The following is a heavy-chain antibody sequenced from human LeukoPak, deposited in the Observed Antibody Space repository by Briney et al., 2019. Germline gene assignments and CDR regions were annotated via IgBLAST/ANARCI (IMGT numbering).Heavy chain of an antibody. CDR2: IYHSGST. CDR1: GGSISSGGYS. J-gene: IGHJ3*02. CDR3: ARPGGNAFDI. D-gene: IGHD2-15*01. Sequence: SQTLSLTCAVSGGSISSGGYSWSWIRQPPGKGLEWIGYIYHSGSTYYNPSLKSRVTISVDTSKNQFSLKLSSVTAADTAVYYCARPGGNAFDIWGQGTMVTVSS. V-gene: IGHV4-30-2*05.